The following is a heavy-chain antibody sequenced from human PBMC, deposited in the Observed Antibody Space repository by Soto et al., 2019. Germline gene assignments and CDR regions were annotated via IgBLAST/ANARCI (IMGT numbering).Heavy chain of an antibody. J-gene: IGHJ6*02. V-gene: IGHV4-34*01. CDR2: INDSGYS. CDR1: VGSFSGYY. Sequence: PWETLSLTCAVYVGSFSGYYWTWVRQSQGKGLEWIGEINDSGYSKYNPSLKSRVTMSVDTSKSQFSVTLTSVTAADTAVYFCARGRKKRHFYNYGLDVWGPGTTVTVSS. CDR3: ARGRKKRHFYNYGLDV.